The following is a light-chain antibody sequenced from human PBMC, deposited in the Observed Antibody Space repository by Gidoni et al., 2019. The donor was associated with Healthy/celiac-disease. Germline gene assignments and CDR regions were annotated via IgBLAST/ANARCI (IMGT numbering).Light chain of an antibody. CDR2: GAS. CDR3: QQYNNRPPWT. Sequence: EIVMTQSPATLSVSPGERAPLSCRARQSVSSNLALYQQKPGQAPRLLIYGASTRATGTPARFSGSGSGTEFTLTISRLQSEDFAVYYCQQYNNRPPWTFGQGTKVEIK. CDR1: QSVSSN. J-gene: IGKJ1*01. V-gene: IGKV3-15*01.